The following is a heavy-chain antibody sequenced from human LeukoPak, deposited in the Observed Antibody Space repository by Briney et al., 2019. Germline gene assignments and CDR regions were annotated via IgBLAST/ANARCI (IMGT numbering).Heavy chain of an antibody. D-gene: IGHD3-10*01. CDR2: ISSSGGDT. CDR3: AKGGVLTYYFGSGSFDPPDY. V-gene: IGHV3-23*01. CDR1: GFMFNRFA. J-gene: IGHJ4*02. Sequence: GGSLRLSCAASGFMFNRFAMNWVRQAPGKGLEWVSSISSSGGDTYFADSVKGRFTISRDNSKNTLYLQMSSLRAEDTALYYCAKGGVLTYYFGSGSFDPPDYWGQGTLVTVSS.